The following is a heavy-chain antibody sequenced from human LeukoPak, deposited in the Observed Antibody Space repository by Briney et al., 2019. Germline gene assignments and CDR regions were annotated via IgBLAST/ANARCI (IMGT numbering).Heavy chain of an antibody. CDR2: ISYDGSNK. J-gene: IGHJ4*02. V-gene: IGHV3-30*18. CDR3: AKDPFDY. Sequence: GGSLRLSCVVSGFSVSNNYIIWVRQAPGKGLEWVAVISYDGSNKYYADSVKGRFTISRDNSKSTLYLQMNSLRAEDTAVYYCAKDPFDYWGQGTLVTVSS. CDR1: GFSVSNNY.